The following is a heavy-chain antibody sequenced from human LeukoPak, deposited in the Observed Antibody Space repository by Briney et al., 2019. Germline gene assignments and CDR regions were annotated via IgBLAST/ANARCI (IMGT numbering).Heavy chain of an antibody. D-gene: IGHD6-25*01. CDR2: IHPNGDST. J-gene: IGHJ4*02. CDR3: AREAIAAGKNFDY. Sequence: ASVKVSCKASGYAIISYYMHWVRQAPGQGLEWMGTIHPNGDSTTYALKFRGRVTMTRDTSTSRVYMDLSSLRSEDTAVYYCAREAIAAGKNFDYWGQGTLVTVSS. V-gene: IGHV1-46*01. CDR1: GYAIISYY.